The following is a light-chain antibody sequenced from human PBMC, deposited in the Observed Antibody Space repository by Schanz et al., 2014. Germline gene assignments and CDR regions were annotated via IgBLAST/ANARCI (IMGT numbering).Light chain of an antibody. CDR2: NVS. CDR1: SSDVGGYDS. J-gene: IGLJ2*01. V-gene: IGLV2-14*03. CDR3: SSYTSSSTVL. Sequence: QSALTQPASVSGSPGQSITISCTGSSSDVGGYDSVSWYQQHPGKAPKFIIYNVSNRPSGVSNRFSGSKSGNTASLTISGLQAEDEAHYYCSSYTSSSTVLFGGGTKLTVL.